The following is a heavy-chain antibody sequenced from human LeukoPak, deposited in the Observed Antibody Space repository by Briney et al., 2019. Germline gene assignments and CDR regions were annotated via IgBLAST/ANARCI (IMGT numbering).Heavy chain of an antibody. CDR3: AKGYSGYDGHFDY. CDR2: ISYDGSNK. J-gene: IGHJ4*02. Sequence: PGGSLRLSCAASGFTFSSYGMHWVRQAPGKGLEWVAVISYDGSNKYYADSVKGRFTISRDNSKNTLYLQMNSLRAEDTAVYYCAKGYSGYDGHFDYWGQGTLVTVSS. V-gene: IGHV3-30*18. D-gene: IGHD5-12*01. CDR1: GFTFSSYG.